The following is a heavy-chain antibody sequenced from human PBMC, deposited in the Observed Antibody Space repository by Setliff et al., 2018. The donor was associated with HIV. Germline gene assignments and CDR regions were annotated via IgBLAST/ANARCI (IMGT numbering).Heavy chain of an antibody. V-gene: IGHV4-39*07. Sequence: SETLSLTCTVSGGSINSTSYYWGWIRQPPGNGLEWIGSIYHTGSTYYKPSLKSRVTISVDTSKNQFSLRLTSVTAADTAMYHCARDRGSGWSKDWFDTWGQGILVTVSS. J-gene: IGHJ5*02. CDR1: GGSINSTSYY. CDR3: ARDRGSGWSKDWFDT. D-gene: IGHD6-19*01. CDR2: IYHTGST.